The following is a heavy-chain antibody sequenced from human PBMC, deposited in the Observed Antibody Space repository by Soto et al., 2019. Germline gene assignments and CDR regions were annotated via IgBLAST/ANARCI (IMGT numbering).Heavy chain of an antibody. CDR1: GVTCVSYG. CDR3: AKDYGRKVFISTSCFGYYYPGMAF. CDR2: ISYDGSNK. D-gene: IGHD2-2*01. Sequence: GGPLRLSWGAAGVTCVSYGRHRVRQAPGKGLEWVAVISYDGSNKYYADSVKGRFTISRDNSKNTLYLQMNSLRAEDTAVYYCAKDYGRKVFISTSCFGYYYPGMAFGVNGTTDPVS. V-gene: IGHV3-30*18. J-gene: IGHJ6*04.